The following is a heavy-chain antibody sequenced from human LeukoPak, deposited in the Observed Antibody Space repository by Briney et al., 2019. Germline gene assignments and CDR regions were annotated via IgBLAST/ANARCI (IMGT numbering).Heavy chain of an antibody. D-gene: IGHD5-24*01. J-gene: IGHJ4*02. CDR3: ARCRDGYNLVDY. CDR1: GGSISSYY. CDR2: IYYSGST. Sequence: PSETLSLTCTVSGGSISSYYWSWIRQPPGKGLEWIGYIYYSGSTSYNPSLRSRVTISVDTSKNQFSLKLSSVTAADTAVYYCARCRDGYNLVDYWGQGTLVTVSS. V-gene: IGHV4-59*08.